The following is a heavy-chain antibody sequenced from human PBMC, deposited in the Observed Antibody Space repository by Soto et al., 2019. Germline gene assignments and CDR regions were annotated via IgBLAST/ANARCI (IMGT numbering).Heavy chain of an antibody. J-gene: IGHJ4*02. CDR3: ARAPPSSSPVPLDY. V-gene: IGHV3-30-3*01. CDR1: GFTFSSYA. CDR2: ISYDGSNK. Sequence: QVQLVESGGGVVQPGRSLRLSCAASGFTFSSYAMHWVRQAPGKGLEWVAVISYDGSNKYYADSVKGRFTISRDNSKNTLYLQMNSLRAEDTAVYYCARAPPSSSPVPLDYWGQGTLVTVSS. D-gene: IGHD6-6*01.